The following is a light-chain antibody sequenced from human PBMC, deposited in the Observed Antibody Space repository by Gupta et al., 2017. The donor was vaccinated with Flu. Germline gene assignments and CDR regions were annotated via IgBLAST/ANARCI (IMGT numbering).Light chain of an antibody. CDR3: QQYYSYPYS. CDR2: AAS. J-gene: IGKJ2*03. V-gene: IGKV1-8*01. Sequence: AIRMTQSPSSFSASTGDRVTITCRASQGISCYLAWYQQKPGKAPKLLLYAASTLQSGVPSRFSGSGSGTDFTLTISCLQSEDFATYYCQQYYSYPYSFGQGTKLEIK. CDR1: QGISCY.